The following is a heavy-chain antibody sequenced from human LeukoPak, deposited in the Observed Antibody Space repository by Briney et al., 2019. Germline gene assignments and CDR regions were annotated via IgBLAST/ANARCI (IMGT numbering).Heavy chain of an antibody. CDR3: ARHVYGRGFDY. CDR2: IYYSGST. J-gene: IGHJ4*02. Sequence: SETLSLTCTVSGGSISSSSYYWGWIRQPPGKGLEWIGSIYYSGSTYYNPSLKSRVTISVDTSKNQFSLKLSSVTAADTAVYYCARHVYGRGFDYWGQGTLVTVSS. V-gene: IGHV4-39*01. CDR1: GGSISSSSYY. D-gene: IGHD2-8*01.